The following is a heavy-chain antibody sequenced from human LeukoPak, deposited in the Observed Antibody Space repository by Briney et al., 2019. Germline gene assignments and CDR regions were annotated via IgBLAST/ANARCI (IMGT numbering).Heavy chain of an antibody. J-gene: IGHJ5*02. CDR3: ARDPRQEIYSGSFNGWFDP. CDR1: GGTFSSYA. V-gene: IGHV1-69*04. Sequence: ASVKVSCKASGGTFSSYAISWVRQAPGQGLEWMGRIIPILGIANYAQKFQGRVTITADKSTSTAYMELSSLRSEDTAVYYCARDPRQEIYSGSFNGWFDPWGQGTLVTVSS. D-gene: IGHD1-26*01. CDR2: IIPILGIA.